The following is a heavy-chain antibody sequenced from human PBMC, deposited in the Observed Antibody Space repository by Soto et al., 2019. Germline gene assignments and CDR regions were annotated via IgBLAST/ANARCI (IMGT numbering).Heavy chain of an antibody. Sequence: SETLSLTCTVSGYSISSGYHWAWIRQPPGKGLEWLGSVHYSGNTYYNPSPKSRLTISVDKSKNQFSLNLSSVTAADTAVYYCARQDRVVAEGRWFDPWGQGTLVTVSS. D-gene: IGHD2-15*01. J-gene: IGHJ5*02. CDR1: GYSISSGYH. CDR2: VHYSGNT. CDR3: ARQDRVVAEGRWFDP. V-gene: IGHV4-38-2*02.